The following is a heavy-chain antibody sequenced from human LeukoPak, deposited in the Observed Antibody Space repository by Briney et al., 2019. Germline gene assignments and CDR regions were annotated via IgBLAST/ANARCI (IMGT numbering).Heavy chain of an antibody. CDR2: INPNSGGT. CDR1: GYTFTGYY. Sequence: ASVKVSCKASGYTFTGYYMHWVRQAPGQGLEWVGWINPNSGGTNYAQKFQGRVTMTRDTSINTAYMELSRLTSDDTAVYYCARGTTHLWFGEGGNALDIWGQGTMVTVSS. D-gene: IGHD3-10*01. V-gene: IGHV1-2*02. CDR3: ARGTTHLWFGEGGNALDI. J-gene: IGHJ3*02.